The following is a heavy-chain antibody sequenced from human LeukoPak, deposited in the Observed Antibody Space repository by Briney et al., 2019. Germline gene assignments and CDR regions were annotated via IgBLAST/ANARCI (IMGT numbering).Heavy chain of an antibody. CDR1: GITLSDYG. CDR3: AKRGVVIRVILVGFHKEAYYFDS. CDR2: ISDSGGGT. D-gene: IGHD3-22*01. V-gene: IGHV3-23*01. J-gene: IGHJ4*02. Sequence: GGSLRLSCAVSGITLSDYGMSWVRQAPGKGLEWVAGISDSGGGTNYADSLKGRFTISRDNPKNTLYLQMNSLRAEDTAVYFCAKRGVVIRVILVGFHKEAYYFDSWGQGALVTVSS.